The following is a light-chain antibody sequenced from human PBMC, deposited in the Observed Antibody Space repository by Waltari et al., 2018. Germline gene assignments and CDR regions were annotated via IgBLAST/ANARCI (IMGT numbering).Light chain of an antibody. CDR2: EDT. V-gene: IGLV3-1*01. CDR3: QAWHRSNGV. Sequence: SYELTQPPSVSVSPGQTASITCSGDNLQNNYTSWYLQRPGQSPVLVIYEDTKRPSGITERFSASNSGNTATLTISGTQAIDEADYYCQAWHRSNGVFGGGTKLTVL. CDR1: NLQNNY. J-gene: IGLJ2*01.